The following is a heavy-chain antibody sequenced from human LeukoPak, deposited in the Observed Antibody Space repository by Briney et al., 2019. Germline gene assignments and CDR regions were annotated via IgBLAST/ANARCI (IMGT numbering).Heavy chain of an antibody. V-gene: IGHV4-39*01. CDR1: GGSISSSSYY. CDR3: ARQDYYDSSGYYDY. Sequence: SETLSLTCTVSGGSISSSSYYWGWIRQPPGKGLEWIGSIYYSGSTYYNPSLKSRVTISVDTSKNQFSLKLSSVTAADTAVYYCARQDYYDSSGYYDYWGQGTLVTVSS. J-gene: IGHJ4*02. D-gene: IGHD3-22*01. CDR2: IYYSGST.